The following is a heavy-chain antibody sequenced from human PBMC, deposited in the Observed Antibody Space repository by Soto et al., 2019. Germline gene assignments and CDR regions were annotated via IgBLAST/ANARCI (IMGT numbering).Heavy chain of an antibody. Sequence: VQLVESGGGLVQPGGSLRLSCAASGFTVSSNYMSWVRQAPGKGLEWVSVIYSGGSTYYADSVKGRFTISRDNSKNSLYLQMNSRRAEDKAVYYCARGISVGSGSFWAFDIWGQGTMVTVSS. J-gene: IGHJ3*02. CDR2: IYSGGST. CDR3: ARGISVGSGSFWAFDI. D-gene: IGHD3-10*01. V-gene: IGHV3-66*01. CDR1: GFTVSSNY.